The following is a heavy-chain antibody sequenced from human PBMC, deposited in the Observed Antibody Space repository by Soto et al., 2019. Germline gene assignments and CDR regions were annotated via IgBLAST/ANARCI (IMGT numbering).Heavy chain of an antibody. D-gene: IGHD7-27*01. CDR1: GFTFNTYG. J-gene: IGHJ2*01. Sequence: QVQLVESGGGVVQPGMSLRLSCAASGFTFNTYGIHWVRQAPGQGLEWVAVTGDTGAVQRFADSVKGRFTMSRDNSKNMLYLQMNSLTIEDTAIYYCAREAAWGNWYFDLWGRGTLVTVSS. CDR3: AREAAWGNWYFDL. V-gene: IGHV3-30*03. CDR2: TGDTGAVQ.